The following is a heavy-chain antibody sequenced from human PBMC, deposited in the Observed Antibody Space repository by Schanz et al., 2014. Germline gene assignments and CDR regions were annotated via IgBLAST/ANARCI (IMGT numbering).Heavy chain of an antibody. Sequence: QVQLVQSGAEVKKPGASVTVSCKASGGTFSSYTISWVRQAPGQGLEWLGWMNPNSGNPVFAQKFRGRVTMTRNTSMSTAYIELHILTSEDTAVYYCARGRTFDYWGQGTLVTVSS. J-gene: IGHJ4*02. CDR1: GGTFSSYT. CDR2: MNPNSGNP. CDR3: ARGRTFDY. V-gene: IGHV1-8*02.